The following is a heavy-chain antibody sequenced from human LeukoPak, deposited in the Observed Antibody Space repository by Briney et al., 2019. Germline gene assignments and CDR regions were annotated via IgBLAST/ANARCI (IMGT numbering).Heavy chain of an antibody. CDR1: GFAFSTYW. J-gene: IGHJ4*02. CDR3: ARVSIGWYHFDY. V-gene: IGHV3-74*01. D-gene: IGHD6-19*01. CDR2: IKPDGSTT. Sequence: GGSLRLSCAASGFAFSTYWMYWVRQAPGKGLVWVSRIKPDGSTTSYADSVKGRFTVSRDNAKNTLYLQMNSLRAEDTAVYYCARVSIGWYHFDYWGQGTLVTVSS.